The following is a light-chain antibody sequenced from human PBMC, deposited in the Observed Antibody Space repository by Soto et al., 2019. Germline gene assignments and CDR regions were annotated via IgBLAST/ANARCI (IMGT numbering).Light chain of an antibody. CDR2: GAS. CDR3: QQGFSPVLT. Sequence: DIQMTQSPSSLSVSVGDRVTITCRASQTISASLNWFQQKAGKSPQLLIHGASNLQTGLPSRFSGSGSGTDFTLTITDLQTEDSATYFCQQGFSPVLTFGGGTKVDI. J-gene: IGKJ4*01. V-gene: IGKV1-39*01. CDR1: QTISAS.